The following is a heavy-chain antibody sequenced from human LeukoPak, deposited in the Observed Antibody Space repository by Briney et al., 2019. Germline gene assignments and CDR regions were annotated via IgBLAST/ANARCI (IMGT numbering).Heavy chain of an antibody. CDR3: ARGVFN. J-gene: IGHJ4*02. CDR2: ISDGGST. Sequence: GGSLRLSCAASGFTISSNYMNWVRQAPGKGLDWVSVISDGGSTYYADSVMGRFTISRDNSKNTLFLQMNSLRVEDTAVYYCARGVFNWGQGTLVTVSS. V-gene: IGHV3-53*01. CDR1: GFTISSNY. D-gene: IGHD3-10*01.